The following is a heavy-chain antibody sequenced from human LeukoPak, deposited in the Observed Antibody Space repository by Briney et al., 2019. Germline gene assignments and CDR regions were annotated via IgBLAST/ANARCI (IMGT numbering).Heavy chain of an antibody. CDR1: GGSISSYY. CDR3: ARRLPSGYYNAIDV. Sequence: SETLSLTCTVSGGSISSYYWSWIRQPPGKGLEWIGYIYYSGTTNYNPSLKSRVTISVDTSKNQFSLKLSSVTAADTAVYYCARRLPSGYYNAIDVWGQGTTVTVSS. V-gene: IGHV4-59*08. J-gene: IGHJ6*02. CDR2: IYYSGTT. D-gene: IGHD2/OR15-2a*01.